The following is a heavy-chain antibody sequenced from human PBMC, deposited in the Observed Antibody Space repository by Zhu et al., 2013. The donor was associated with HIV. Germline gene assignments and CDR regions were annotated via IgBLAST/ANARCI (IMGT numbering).Heavy chain of an antibody. V-gene: IGHV4-30-2*01. Sequence: QLRLQESGSGLVKPSQTLSLTCAVSGDSISTGDYSWTWIRQPPGKGLEWIGYIYRSGSAHYNPSLKSRVTMSVDKSKNQFSLRLSSVTAADTALYFCARVGYPXAYGFDVWGHGTTVTGLL. CDR1: GDSISTGDYS. CDR3: ARVGYPXAYGFDV. J-gene: IGHJ6*02. D-gene: IGHD5-18*01. CDR2: IYRSGSA.